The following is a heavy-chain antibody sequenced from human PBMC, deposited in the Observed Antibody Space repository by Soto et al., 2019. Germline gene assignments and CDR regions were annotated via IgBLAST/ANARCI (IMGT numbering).Heavy chain of an antibody. CDR2: ISATGGGT. Sequence: GGSLRLSCAASGFKFSNYAMSWVRQAPGKGLEWVSLISATGGGTYYADSVKGRFTISRDNPHNTLYLQVHSLTAEDTAVYYCAKDRRAGGNSAFYFDFWGQGAQVTVSS. V-gene: IGHV3-23*01. CDR1: GFKFSNYA. CDR3: AKDRRAGGNSAFYFDF. D-gene: IGHD3-16*01. J-gene: IGHJ4*02.